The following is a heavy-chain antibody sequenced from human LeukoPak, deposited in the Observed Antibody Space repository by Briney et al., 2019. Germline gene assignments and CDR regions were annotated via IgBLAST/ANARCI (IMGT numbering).Heavy chain of an antibody. J-gene: IGHJ4*02. CDR2: IYYSGST. D-gene: IGHD3-3*01. V-gene: IGHV4-31*02. Sequence: SETLSLTCIVSGGSISSSGYYWGWVRQPPGKGLEWIGYIYYSGSTYYNPSLKSRVTISVDTSKNQFSLKLTSVTAADTAVYFCARAGGFFSPFGYWGQGTLVTVSS. CDR1: GGSISSSGYY. CDR3: ARAGGFFSPFGY.